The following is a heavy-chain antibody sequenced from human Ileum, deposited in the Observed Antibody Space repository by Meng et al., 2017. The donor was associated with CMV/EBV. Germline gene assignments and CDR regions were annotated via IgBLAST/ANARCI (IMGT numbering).Heavy chain of an antibody. J-gene: IGHJ4*02. CDR1: GFTFGDNW. CDR2: VNSGGSDI. Sequence: GGSLRLSCATSGFTFGDNWMHWVRQGPGKGLVWVARVNSGGSDISYADSVKGRFIISRDNAKNTLYLQMNSLRAEDMAVYHCVRAGSGNAYGLFDSWGQGTPVTVSS. CDR3: VRAGSGNAYGLFDS. V-gene: IGHV3-74*01. D-gene: IGHD1-26*01.